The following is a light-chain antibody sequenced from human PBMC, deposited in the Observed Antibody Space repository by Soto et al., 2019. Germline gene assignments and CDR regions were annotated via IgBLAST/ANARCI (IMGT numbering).Light chain of an antibody. CDR2: AAS. CDR3: QQYEKSPLT. Sequence: DIQMTQSPSSLSASVGDRVTITCRASQSISSYLNWYQQKPGKAPKLLIYAASSLQSGVPSRFSRSGSGKDFTLTISSLQPEDFAVYHCQQYEKSPLTFGGGTKVEIX. V-gene: IGKV1-39*01. J-gene: IGKJ4*01. CDR1: QSISSY.